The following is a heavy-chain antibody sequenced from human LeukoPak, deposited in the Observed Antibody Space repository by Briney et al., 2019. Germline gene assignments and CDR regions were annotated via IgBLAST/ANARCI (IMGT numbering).Heavy chain of an antibody. CDR1: GGSFSGYY. D-gene: IGHD3-22*01. CDR2: VNHSGST. V-gene: IGHV4-34*01. CDR3: ARGDYYDSSGYYPFDY. Sequence: TSETLSLTCAVYGGSFSGYYWSWIRQPPGKGLEWIGEVNHSGSTNYNPSLKSRVTISVGTSKNQFSLKLSSVTAADTAVYYCARGDYYDSSGYYPFDYWGQGTLVTVSS. J-gene: IGHJ4*02.